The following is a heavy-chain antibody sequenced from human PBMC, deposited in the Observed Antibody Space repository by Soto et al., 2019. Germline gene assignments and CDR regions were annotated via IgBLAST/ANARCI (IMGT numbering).Heavy chain of an antibody. D-gene: IGHD3-22*01. CDR2: IRGSGDST. CDR1: GFPFSDSA. Sequence: GGSQHLSCSSAGFPFSDSAMRLVSQTPGKGLEWVSVIRGSGDSTYYADSVKGRFTISRDNSKNTLYLQMNSLRAEDTAVYYCAGRNGRWLPYCFDYWGQGTLVTVSS. CDR3: AGRNGRWLPYCFDY. V-gene: IGHV3-23*01. J-gene: IGHJ4*02.